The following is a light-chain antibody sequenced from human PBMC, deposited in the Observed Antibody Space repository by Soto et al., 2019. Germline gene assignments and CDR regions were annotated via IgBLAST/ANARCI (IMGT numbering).Light chain of an antibody. Sequence: EIVLTPSPGTLSLSPVERATLSCRASQSVSNNYLAWYQKKPGQAPRLLIYGASSRATGIPDRFSGSGSGTDFTLTISRLEPEDFAVYYCQQYGSSPPWTFGQGTKVDIK. CDR1: QSVSNNY. J-gene: IGKJ1*01. V-gene: IGKV3-20*01. CDR3: QQYGSSPPWT. CDR2: GAS.